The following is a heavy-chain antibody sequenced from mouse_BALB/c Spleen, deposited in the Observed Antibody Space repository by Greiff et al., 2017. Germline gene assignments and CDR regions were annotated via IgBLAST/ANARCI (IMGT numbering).Heavy chain of an antibody. D-gene: IGHD4-1*01. CDR1: GFNIKDYY. Sequence: VQLQQSGAELVRSGASVKLSCTASGFNIKDYYMHWVKQRPEQGLEWIGWIDPENGDTEYAPKFQGKATMTADTSSNTAYLQLSSLTSEDTAVYYCNALTGVAWFADWGQGTLVTVSA. CDR2: IDPENGDT. J-gene: IGHJ3*01. CDR3: NALTGVAWFAD. V-gene: IGHV14-4*02.